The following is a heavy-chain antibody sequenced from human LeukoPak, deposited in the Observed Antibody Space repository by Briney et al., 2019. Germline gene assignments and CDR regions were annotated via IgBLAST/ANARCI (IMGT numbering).Heavy chain of an antibody. Sequence: GASVKVSCKASGYTFTSYGISWVRQAPGQGLEWMGWMNPNSGNTGYAQKFQGRVTMTRNTSISTAYTELSSLRSEDTAVYYCAREVDWFDYYYYMDVWGKGTTVTISS. V-gene: IGHV1-8*02. D-gene: IGHD3-9*01. CDR3: AREVDWFDYYYYMDV. CDR2: MNPNSGNT. CDR1: GYTFTSYG. J-gene: IGHJ6*03.